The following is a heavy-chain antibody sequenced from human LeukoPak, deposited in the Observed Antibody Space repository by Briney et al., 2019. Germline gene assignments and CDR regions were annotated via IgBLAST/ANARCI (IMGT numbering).Heavy chain of an antibody. CDR3: ARDTRATTFDY. Sequence: SQTLSLTCTVSGGSISSGSYYWSWIRQPAGKGLEWIGRIYTSGSTNYNPSLKSRVTISVDTSKNQFSLKLSSVTAADTAVYYCARDTRATTFDYWGQGTLVTVSS. V-gene: IGHV4-61*02. D-gene: IGHD5-24*01. J-gene: IGHJ4*02. CDR2: IYTSGST. CDR1: GGSISSGSYY.